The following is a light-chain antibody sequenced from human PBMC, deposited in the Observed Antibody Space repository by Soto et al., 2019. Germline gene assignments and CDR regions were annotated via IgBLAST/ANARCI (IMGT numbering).Light chain of an antibody. V-gene: IGKV3-20*01. J-gene: IGKJ1*01. CDR3: QQYGSSPWT. CDR1: QSVSSSY. CDR2: GAS. Sequence: LKQSPGALSLSTGERATLSCRASQSVSSSYLAWYQQKPGQAPRLLIYGASSRATGIPDRFSGSGSGTDFTLTISRLEPEDFAVYYCQQYGSSPWTFGQGTKVDIK.